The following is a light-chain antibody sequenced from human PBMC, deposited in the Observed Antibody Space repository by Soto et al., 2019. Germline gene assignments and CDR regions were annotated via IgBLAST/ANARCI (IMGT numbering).Light chain of an antibody. Sequence: EILLTQSPATLSLSAGERATLSCRAGQTISNYLAWYQQKPCQAPRLLIYDASNRATDIPARFSGSGSGTDFTLTISSLEPDDFAVYYCQHGGAFGPGTKVEIK. V-gene: IGKV3-11*01. CDR1: QTISNY. CDR3: QHGGA. J-gene: IGKJ3*01. CDR2: DAS.